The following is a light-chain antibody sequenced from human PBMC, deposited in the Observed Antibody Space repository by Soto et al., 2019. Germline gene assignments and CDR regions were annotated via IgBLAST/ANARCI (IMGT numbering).Light chain of an antibody. CDR1: QYIRND. CDR2: AAS. V-gene: IGKV1-6*01. Sequence: AIQMTQSPSSLSASLGDRVTITCRASQYIRNDLGWYQQKPGKAPQLLIYAASSLQSGVPSRFSGSGSGTDFTLTISSLQPVDFATYYCLQDYNYPNTFGQGTKLEIK. J-gene: IGKJ2*01. CDR3: LQDYNYPNT.